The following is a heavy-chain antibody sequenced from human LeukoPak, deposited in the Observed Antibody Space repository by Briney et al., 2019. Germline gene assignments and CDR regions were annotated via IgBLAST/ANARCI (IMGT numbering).Heavy chain of an antibody. CDR3: ASLRVQAYYFDY. D-gene: IGHD1-1*01. CDR1: GGSISSGDYY. V-gene: IGHV4-30-4*01. J-gene: IGHJ4*02. CDR2: IYYSGST. Sequence: SETLSLTCTVSGGSISSGDYYWSWIRQPPGKGLEWIGCIYYSGSTYYNPSLKSRVTISVDTSKNQFSLKLSSVTAADTAVYYCASLRVQAYYFDYWGQGTLVTVSS.